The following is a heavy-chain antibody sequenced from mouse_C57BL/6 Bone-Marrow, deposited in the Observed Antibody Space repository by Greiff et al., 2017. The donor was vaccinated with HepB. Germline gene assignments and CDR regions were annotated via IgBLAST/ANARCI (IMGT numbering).Heavy chain of an antibody. CDR2: INPNNGGT. J-gene: IGHJ1*03. CDR1: GYTFTDYY. Sequence: EVQLQQSGPELVKPGASVKISCKASGYTFTDYYMNWVKQSHGKSLEWIGDINPNNGGTSYNQKFKGKATLTVDKSSSTAYMELRSLTSEDSAVYYCARSGNPHWYFDVWGTGTTVTVSS. D-gene: IGHD2-1*01. CDR3: ARSGNPHWYFDV. V-gene: IGHV1-26*01.